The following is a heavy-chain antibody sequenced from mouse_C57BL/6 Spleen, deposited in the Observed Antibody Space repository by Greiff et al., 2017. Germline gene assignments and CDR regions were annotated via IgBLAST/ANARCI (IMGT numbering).Heavy chain of an antibody. CDR3: ARQLLDY. J-gene: IGHJ2*01. Sequence: VKLMESGPGLVQPSQSLSITCTVSGFSLTSYGVHWVRQSPGKGLEWLGVIWSGGSTDYNAAFISRLSISKDNSKSQVFFKINSLQADDTAIYYCARQLLDYWGQGTTLTVSS. V-gene: IGHV2-2*01. D-gene: IGHD1-1*01. CDR2: IWSGGST. CDR1: GFSLTSYG.